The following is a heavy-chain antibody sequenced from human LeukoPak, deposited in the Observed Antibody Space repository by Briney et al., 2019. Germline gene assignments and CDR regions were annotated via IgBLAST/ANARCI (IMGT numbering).Heavy chain of an antibody. Sequence: GGSLRLSCAASGFTFSSYAMSWVRQAPGKGLEWVSVISGSGGNIHYADSVKGRFTISRDNSKNTLYLQMNSLRAEDTAVYYCAKDRAMPGIPLTWFDPWGQGTLVTVSS. D-gene: IGHD6-19*01. CDR2: ISGSGGNI. CDR3: AKDRAMPGIPLTWFDP. V-gene: IGHV3-23*01. CDR1: GFTFSSYA. J-gene: IGHJ5*02.